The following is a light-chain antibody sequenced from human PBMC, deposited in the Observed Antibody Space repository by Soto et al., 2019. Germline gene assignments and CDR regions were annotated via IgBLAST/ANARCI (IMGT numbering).Light chain of an antibody. CDR1: QSISTW. J-gene: IGKJ3*01. CDR3: QQYNRFFT. Sequence: DIQMTQSPSTLSASVGDRVTITCRASQSISTWLAWYQQRPGKAPNLLIYDASSLESGVPSRVSGSGSGTEFTLTISSLQPDDFATYYCQQYNRFFTFGPGTKVYIK. CDR2: DAS. V-gene: IGKV1-5*01.